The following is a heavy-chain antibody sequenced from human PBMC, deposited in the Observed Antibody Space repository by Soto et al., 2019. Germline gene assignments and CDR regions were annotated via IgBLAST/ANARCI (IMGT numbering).Heavy chain of an antibody. CDR3: TRHYYDSSGYYYRFDY. CDR2: IRSKANSYAT. Sequence: GGSLRLSCAASGFTFSGSAMHWVRQASGKGLEWVGRIRSKANSYATAYAASVKGRFTISRDDSKNTAYLQMNSLKTEDTAVYYCTRHYYDSSGYYYRFDYWGQGTLVTVSS. V-gene: IGHV3-73*01. J-gene: IGHJ4*02. CDR1: GFTFSGSA. D-gene: IGHD3-22*01.